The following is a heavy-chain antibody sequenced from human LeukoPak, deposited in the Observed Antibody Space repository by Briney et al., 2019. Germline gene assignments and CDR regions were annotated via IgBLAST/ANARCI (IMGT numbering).Heavy chain of an antibody. CDR3: ARGRLLARWLANNWFDP. Sequence: ASVKLSCKASGYTFTGYYMHWVRQAPGQGLEWMGRINPNSGGTNYAQKFQGRVTMTRDTSISTAYMELSRLRSDDTAVYYCARGRLLARWLANNWFDPWGQGTLVTVSS. D-gene: IGHD6-19*01. CDR1: GYTFTGYY. V-gene: IGHV1-2*06. J-gene: IGHJ5*02. CDR2: INPNSGGT.